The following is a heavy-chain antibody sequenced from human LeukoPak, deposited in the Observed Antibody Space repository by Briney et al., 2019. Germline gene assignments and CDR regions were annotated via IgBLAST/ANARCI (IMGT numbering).Heavy chain of an antibody. V-gene: IGHV4-38-2*02. CDR1: GYSISSGYY. CDR3: ARESSGYDPYYYYYYMDV. J-gene: IGHJ6*03. Sequence: SETLSLTCTVSGYSISSGYYWDWIRQPPGKGLEWIGSIYHSGSTYYNPSLKSRVTISVDTSKNQFSLKLSSVTAADTAVYYCARESSGYDPYYYYYYMDVWGKGTTVTVSS. D-gene: IGHD5-12*01. CDR2: IYHSGST.